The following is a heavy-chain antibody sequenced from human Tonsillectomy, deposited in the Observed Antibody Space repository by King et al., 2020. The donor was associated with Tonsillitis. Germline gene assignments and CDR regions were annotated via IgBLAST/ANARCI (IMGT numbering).Heavy chain of an antibody. CDR1: GGTFSSYA. Sequence: QLVQSGAEVKKPGSSVKVSCKASGGTFSSYAISWVRQAPGQGLEWMGGIIPISGTANYAQKFQGRVTIIADESTSTAYMELSSLRSEDTAVYYCARDPHYYYDSSGYSRINQNYYYYGMDVWGQGTTVTVSS. J-gene: IGHJ6*02. V-gene: IGHV1-69*12. D-gene: IGHD3-22*01. CDR3: ARDPHYYYDSSGYSRINQNYYYYGMDV. CDR2: IIPISGTA.